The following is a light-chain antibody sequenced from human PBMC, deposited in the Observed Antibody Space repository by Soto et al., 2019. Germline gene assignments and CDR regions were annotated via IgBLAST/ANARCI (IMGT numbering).Light chain of an antibody. CDR1: QSISSNY. Sequence: EIVLTQSPGTLSMSPGERATLSCRASQSISSNYLAWYQQKPGQAPRLLIYGASSRATGIPDRFSRTGSGTDYTLTISRLEAEDFAVYYWQQYGSSPRTFGQGTKV. CDR3: QQYGSSPRT. V-gene: IGKV3-20*01. J-gene: IGKJ1*01. CDR2: GAS.